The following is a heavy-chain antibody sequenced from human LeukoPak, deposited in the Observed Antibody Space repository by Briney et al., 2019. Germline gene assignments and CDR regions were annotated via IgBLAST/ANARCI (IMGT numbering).Heavy chain of an antibody. CDR1: GGSISSYY. CDR3: AREWELHWFDP. CDR2: IYYSGST. V-gene: IGHV4-59*12. Sequence: SETLSLTCTASGGSISSYYWSWIRQPPGKGLEWIGYIYYSGSTNYNLSLKSRVTISVDTSKNQFSLKLTSVTAADTAVYYCAREWELHWFDPWGQGTLVTVSS. D-gene: IGHD1-26*01. J-gene: IGHJ5*02.